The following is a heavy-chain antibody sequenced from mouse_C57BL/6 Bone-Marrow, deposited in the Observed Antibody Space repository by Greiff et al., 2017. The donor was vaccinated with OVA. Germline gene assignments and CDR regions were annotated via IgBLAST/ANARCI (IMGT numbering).Heavy chain of an antibody. V-gene: IGHV1-64*01. CDR3: ARSVTTVPRYFDV. CDR2: IHPNSGST. D-gene: IGHD1-1*01. J-gene: IGHJ1*03. CDR1: GYTFTSYW. Sequence: VQLVESGAELVKPGASVKLSCKASGYTFTSYWMHWVKQRPGQGLEWIGMIHPNSGSTNYNEKFKSKATLTVDKSSSTAYMQLSSLTSEDSAVYYCARSVTTVPRYFDVWGTGTTVTVSS.